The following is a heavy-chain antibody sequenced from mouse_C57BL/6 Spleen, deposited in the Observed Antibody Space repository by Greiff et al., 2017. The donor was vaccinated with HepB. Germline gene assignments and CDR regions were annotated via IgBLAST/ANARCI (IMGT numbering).Heavy chain of an antibody. D-gene: IGHD4-1*01. V-gene: IGHV1-42*01. CDR3: ARNWDVSSWFAY. Sequence: EVKLMESGPELVKPGASVKISCKASGYSFTGYYMNWVKQSPEKSLEWIGEINPSTGGTTYNQKFKAKATLTVDKSSSTAYMQLKSLTSEDSAVYYCARNWDVSSWFAYWGQGTLVTVSA. CDR2: INPSTGGT. CDR1: GYSFTGYY. J-gene: IGHJ3*01.